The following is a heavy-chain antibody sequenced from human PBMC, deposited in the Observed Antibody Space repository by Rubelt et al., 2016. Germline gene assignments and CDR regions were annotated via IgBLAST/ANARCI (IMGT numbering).Heavy chain of an antibody. V-gene: IGHV3-30*02. CDR2: YDGSNK. CDR3: AKDPGIAVAGTVYYFDY. Sequence: YDGSNKYYADSVKGRFTISRDNSKNTLYLQMNSLRAEDTAVYYCAKDPGIAVAGTVYYFDYWGQGTLVTVSS. J-gene: IGHJ4*02. D-gene: IGHD6-19*01.